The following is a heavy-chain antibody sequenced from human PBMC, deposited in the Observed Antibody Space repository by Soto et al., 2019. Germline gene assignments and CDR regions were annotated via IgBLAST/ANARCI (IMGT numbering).Heavy chain of an antibody. J-gene: IGHJ6*03. CDR3: ARGARYFYMDG. CDR2: SHHSGST. Sequence: QVQLQESGPGLVKPSETLSLTCTVSGGSISISNWWSGVRPTPGKRLEWIGQSHHSGSTNYSPSLTSRVNISVYKAKNQFSLNMNPVTAADTAVYYCARGARYFYMDGWGKGTPVTVSS. CDR1: GGSISISNW. D-gene: IGHD1-26*01. V-gene: IGHV4-4*02.